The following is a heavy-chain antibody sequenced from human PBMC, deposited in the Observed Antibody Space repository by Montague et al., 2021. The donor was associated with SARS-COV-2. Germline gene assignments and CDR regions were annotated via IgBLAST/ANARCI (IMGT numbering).Heavy chain of an antibody. Sequence: SETLSLTCAVSGGSFSCYYWSWIRQPPGKGLEWIGEINHSGSTNYNPSLKSRVTISVDTSKNQFSLKLSSVTAADTAVYYCARVYNSWSCFDPSFDYWGQGTLVTVSS. CDR1: GGSFSCYY. CDR2: INHSGST. D-gene: IGHD3-10*01. CDR3: ARVYNSWSCFDPSFDY. J-gene: IGHJ4*02. V-gene: IGHV4-34*01.